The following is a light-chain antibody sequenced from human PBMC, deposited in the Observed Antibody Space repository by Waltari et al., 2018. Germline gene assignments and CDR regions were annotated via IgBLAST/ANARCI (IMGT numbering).Light chain of an antibody. CDR2: ATS. Sequence: DIQMTQSPSSLSASVGDRVAITCRASQTISNHLNWYQQRPGKAPILLIYATSTLQSGVPSRVSGTGSGTAFTLVISSLQPEDFATYYCQQSHSTPQTFGQGTKV. V-gene: IGKV1-39*01. J-gene: IGKJ1*01. CDR1: QTISNH. CDR3: QQSHSTPQT.